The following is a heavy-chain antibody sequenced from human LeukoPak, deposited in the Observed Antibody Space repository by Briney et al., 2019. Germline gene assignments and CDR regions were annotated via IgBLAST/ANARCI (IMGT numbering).Heavy chain of an antibody. CDR3: ARHRGGYYDSAPYDY. CDR2: IYPGDTYT. J-gene: IGHJ4*02. V-gene: IGHV5-51*01. D-gene: IGHD3-22*01. CDR1: GYSFTSYW. Sequence: GESRKISCKGSGYSFTSYWIGWVRQMPGKGLEWMGIIYPGDTYTRYSPSFQGQVTISADKSISTAYLQWSSLKASDTAMYYCARHRGGYYDSAPYDYWGQGTLVTVSS.